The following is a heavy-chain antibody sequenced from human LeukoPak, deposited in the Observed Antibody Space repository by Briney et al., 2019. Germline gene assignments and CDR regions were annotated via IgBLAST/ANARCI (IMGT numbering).Heavy chain of an antibody. CDR1: GYTFTSYA. CDR3: ARTTVTTVSTDY. J-gene: IGHJ4*02. CDR2: INAGNGNT. Sequence: ASVKVSCKASGYTFTSYAMHWVRQAPGQRLEWMGWINAGNGNTKYSQKFQGRVTMTRDTSISTAYMELSRLRSDDTAVYYCARTTVTTVSTDYWGQGTLVTVSS. V-gene: IGHV1-3*01. D-gene: IGHD4-17*01.